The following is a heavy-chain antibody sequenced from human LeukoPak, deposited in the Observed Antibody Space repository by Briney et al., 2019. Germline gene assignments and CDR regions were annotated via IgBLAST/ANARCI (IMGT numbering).Heavy chain of an antibody. Sequence: SETLSLTCTVSGYSISSGYYWGWIRQPPGKGLEWIGSIYHSGSTYYNPSLKSRVTISVDTSKNQFSLKLSSVTAADTAVYYCARVYYYDSSGYQVLYFDYWGQGTLVTVSS. CDR3: ARVYYYDSSGYQVLYFDY. J-gene: IGHJ4*02. CDR2: IYHSGST. CDR1: GYSISSGYY. V-gene: IGHV4-38-2*02. D-gene: IGHD3-22*01.